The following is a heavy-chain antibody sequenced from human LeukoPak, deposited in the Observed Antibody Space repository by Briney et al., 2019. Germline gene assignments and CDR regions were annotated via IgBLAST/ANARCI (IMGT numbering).Heavy chain of an antibody. J-gene: IGHJ4*02. Sequence: GASVTVSCTASGYTFTRYYMHWVRQAPGQGLEWMGIINPSGGSINYAQKFQGRVTMTRDTSTSTVYMELSSLRSEDTAVYHCARDGWFYYDSSDYSGFDYWGQGTLVTVSS. V-gene: IGHV1-46*01. CDR1: GYTFTRYY. CDR2: INPSGGSI. CDR3: ARDGWFYYDSSDYSGFDY. D-gene: IGHD3-22*01.